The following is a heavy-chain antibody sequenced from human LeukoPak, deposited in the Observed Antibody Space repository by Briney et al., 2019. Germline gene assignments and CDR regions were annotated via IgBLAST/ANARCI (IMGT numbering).Heavy chain of an antibody. J-gene: IGHJ6*03. CDR2: ISSSSSYI. CDR1: GFTFSSYS. CDR3: ARDGGITLVRGVIMGDYYYYMDV. V-gene: IGHV3-21*01. D-gene: IGHD3-10*01. Sequence: GGSLRLSCAASGFTFSSYSMNWVRQAPGKGLEWVSSISSSSSYIYYADSVKGRFTISRDNAKNSLYLQMNSLRAEDTAVYYCARDGGITLVRGVIMGDYYYYMDVWGRGTTVTVSS.